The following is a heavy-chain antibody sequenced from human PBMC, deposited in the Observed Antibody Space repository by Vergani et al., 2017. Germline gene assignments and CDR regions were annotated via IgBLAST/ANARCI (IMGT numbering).Heavy chain of an antibody. V-gene: IGHV3-30*18. Sequence: QVQLVESGGGVVQPGRSLRLSCAASGFTFSSYGMHWVRQAPGKGLEWVAVISYDGSNKYYADSVKGRFTISRDNSKNTLYLQMNSLRAEGTAVYYCAKERGDFDPLAGGYWGQGTLVTVSS. J-gene: IGHJ4*02. CDR1: GFTFSSYG. D-gene: IGHD3-9*01. CDR2: ISYDGSNK. CDR3: AKERGDFDPLAGGY.